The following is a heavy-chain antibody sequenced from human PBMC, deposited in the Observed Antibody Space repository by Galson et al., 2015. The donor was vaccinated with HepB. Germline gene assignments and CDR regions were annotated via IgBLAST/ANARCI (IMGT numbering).Heavy chain of an antibody. CDR1: GFTFNNAW. V-gene: IGHV3-15*01. J-gene: IGHJ5*02. D-gene: IGHD2-2*01. CDR2: IKSKTDGATT. Sequence: SLRLSCAASGFTFNNAWMNWVRQAPGKGLEWVGRIKSKTDGATTEYAAPVKGRFTISRDDSRNTLYLQMNSLRTDDTAVYYCTPDFYFSSYWSWLDPWGQGTLVTVSS. CDR3: TPDFYFSSYWSWLDP.